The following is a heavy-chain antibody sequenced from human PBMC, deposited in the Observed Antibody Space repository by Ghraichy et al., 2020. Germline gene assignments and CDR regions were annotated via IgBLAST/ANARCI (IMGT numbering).Heavy chain of an antibody. CDR1: GYTFTSYG. V-gene: IGHV1-18*01. CDR2: ISAYNGNT. CDR3: ARANYCSSTSCYTVSPMRDHGMDV. D-gene: IGHD2-2*02. Sequence: ASVKVSCKASGYTFTSYGISWVRQAPGQGLEWMGWISAYNGNTNYAQKLQGRVTMTTDTSTSTAYMELRSLRSDDTAVYYCARANYCSSTSCYTVSPMRDHGMDVWGQGTTVTVSS. J-gene: IGHJ6*02.